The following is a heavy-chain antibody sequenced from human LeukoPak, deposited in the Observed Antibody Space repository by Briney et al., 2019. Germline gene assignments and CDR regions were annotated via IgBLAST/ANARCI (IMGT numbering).Heavy chain of an antibody. CDR3: ARRYRTSSSWSYYFDY. D-gene: IGHD6-13*01. J-gene: IGHJ4*02. CDR2: ISSSSSYT. CDR1: GFTFSDYY. V-gene: IGHV3-11*06. Sequence: GGSLRLSCAASGFTFSDYYMSWIRQAPGKGLEWVSYISSSSSYTNYADSVKGRFTISRDNAKNSLYLQMNSLRGEDTAVYYCARRYRTSSSWSYYFDYWGQGTLVTVSS.